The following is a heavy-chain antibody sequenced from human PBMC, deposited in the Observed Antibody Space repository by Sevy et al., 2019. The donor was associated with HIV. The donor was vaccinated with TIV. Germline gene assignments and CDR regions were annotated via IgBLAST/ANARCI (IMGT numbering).Heavy chain of an antibody. CDR3: ARDLEFYDYGDYGPAFMLDY. J-gene: IGHJ4*02. Sequence: GGSLRLSCAASGFTFSTYGMHWVRQAPGKGLEWVALIWFDGSNPYYADSVKGRFTISRDIAKNTLHLQMNSLRAEDTAVYYCARDLEFYDYGDYGPAFMLDYWGQGTLVTVSS. V-gene: IGHV3-33*01. CDR2: IWFDGSNP. D-gene: IGHD4-17*01. CDR1: GFTFSTYG.